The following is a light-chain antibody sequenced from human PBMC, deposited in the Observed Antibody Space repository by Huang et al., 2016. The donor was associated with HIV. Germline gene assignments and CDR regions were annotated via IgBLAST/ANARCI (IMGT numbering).Light chain of an antibody. J-gene: IGKJ3*01. V-gene: IGKV1-9*01. CDR2: GAS. CDR3: QQLNTFL. CDR1: QDINNN. Sequence: IQLTQSPSSLSASVGDRVTLTCRASQDINNNLAWYQQKPGRDPKLLLYGASTLQGGVPSRFSGYGSGTVFILTINNLQPEDFATYYCQQLNTFLFGPGTTVDV.